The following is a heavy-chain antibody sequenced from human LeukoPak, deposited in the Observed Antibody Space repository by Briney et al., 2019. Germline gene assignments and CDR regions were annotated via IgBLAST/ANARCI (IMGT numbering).Heavy chain of an antibody. CDR2: INPNSGGT. J-gene: IGHJ4*02. CDR3: ARGTRSSGYDFDY. CDR1: GYTFTGYY. Sequence: ASVKVSCKASGYTFTGYYMHWVRQAPGQGLEWMGRINPNSGGTNYAQKFQGRVTMTRDTSISTAYTELSRLRSDDTAVYYCARGTRSSGYDFDYWGQGTLVTVSS. V-gene: IGHV1-2*06. D-gene: IGHD3-22*01.